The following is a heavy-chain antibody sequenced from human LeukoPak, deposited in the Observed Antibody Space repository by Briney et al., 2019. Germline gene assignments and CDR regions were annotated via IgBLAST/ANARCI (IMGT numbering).Heavy chain of an antibody. CDR2: TYYRSKWYN. CDR3: ARVYNWNPAGAFDI. CDR1: GDSVSSNIAS. J-gene: IGHJ3*02. D-gene: IGHD1-1*01. Sequence: SQTLSLTCAISGDSVSSNIASWNWIRQSPSRGLEWLGRTYYRSKWYNDYAVSVKSRVTINPDTSKNQFSLQLNSVTPEDTAVYYCARVYNWNPAGAFDIWGQGTVVTVSS. V-gene: IGHV6-1*01.